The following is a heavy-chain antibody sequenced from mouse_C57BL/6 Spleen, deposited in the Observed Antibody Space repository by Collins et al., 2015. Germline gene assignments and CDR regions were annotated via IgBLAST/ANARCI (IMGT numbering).Heavy chain of an antibody. V-gene: IGHV1-64*01. CDR2: IHPNSGST. CDR3: ASSIYYYGSRAVYWYFDV. J-gene: IGHJ1*03. D-gene: IGHD1-1*01. CDR1: GYTFTSYW. Sequence: QVQLQQPGAELVKPGASVKLSCKASGYTFTSYWMHWVKQRPGQGLEWIGMIHPNSGSTNYNEKFKSKATLTVDKSSSTAYMQLSSLTSEDSAVYYCASSIYYYGSRAVYWYFDVWGTGTTVTVSS.